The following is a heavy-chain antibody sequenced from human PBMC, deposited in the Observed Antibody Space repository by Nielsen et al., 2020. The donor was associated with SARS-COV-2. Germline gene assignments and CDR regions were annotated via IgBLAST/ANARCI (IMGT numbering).Heavy chain of an antibody. D-gene: IGHD6-19*01. CDR3: ARSFIAVADHLEYYFDY. V-gene: IGHV3-33*08. CDR1: GFTFSSYA. Sequence: GGSLRLSCAASGFTFSSYAMHWVRQAPGKGLEWVAVIWYDGSNKYYADSVKGRFTISRDNSKNTLYLQMNSLRAEDTAVYYCARSFIAVADHLEYYFDYWGQGTLVTVSS. CDR2: IWYDGSNK. J-gene: IGHJ4*02.